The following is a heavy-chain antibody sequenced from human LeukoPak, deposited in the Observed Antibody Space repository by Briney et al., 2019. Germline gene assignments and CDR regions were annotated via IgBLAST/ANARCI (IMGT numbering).Heavy chain of an antibody. D-gene: IGHD6-19*01. CDR1: GFTVSSNY. J-gene: IGHJ4*02. CDR3: ASSGHSSGWYVLDY. CDR2: IYSGGST. V-gene: IGHV3-66*01. Sequence: PGGSLRLSCAASGFTVSSNYMTWVRQAPGKGLEWVSVIYSGGSTDYADPVKGRFTISRDNSKNTLYLQMNSLRAEDTAVYYCASSGHSSGWYVLDYWGQGTLVTVSS.